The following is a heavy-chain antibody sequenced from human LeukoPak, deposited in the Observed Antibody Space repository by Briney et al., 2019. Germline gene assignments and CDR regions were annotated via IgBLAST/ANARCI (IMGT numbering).Heavy chain of an antibody. CDR2: INHSGST. D-gene: IGHD3-10*01. V-gene: IGHV4-39*07. CDR1: GGSISTSSYY. J-gene: IGHJ5*02. Sequence: SETLSLTCTVSGGSISTSSYYWGWIRQPPGKGLEWIGEINHSGSTNYNPSLKSRVTISVDTSKNQFSLKLSSVTAADTAVYYCARDYYYGSGSYYSWFDPWGQGTLVTVSS. CDR3: ARDYYYGSGSYYSWFDP.